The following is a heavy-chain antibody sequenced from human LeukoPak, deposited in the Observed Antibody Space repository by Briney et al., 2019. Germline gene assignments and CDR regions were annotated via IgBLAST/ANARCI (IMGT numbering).Heavy chain of an antibody. CDR1: GFTFSSYA. V-gene: IGHV3-30-3*01. CDR3: ARESCCSSRIFFDY. Sequence: PGGSLRLSCAASGFTFSSYAMHWVRQAPGKGLEWVAVISYDGSNKYYADSVKGRFTISRDNSKNTLYLQMNSLRAEDTAVYYCARESCCSSRIFFDYWGQGTLVTVSS. J-gene: IGHJ4*02. D-gene: IGHD6-13*01. CDR2: ISYDGSNK.